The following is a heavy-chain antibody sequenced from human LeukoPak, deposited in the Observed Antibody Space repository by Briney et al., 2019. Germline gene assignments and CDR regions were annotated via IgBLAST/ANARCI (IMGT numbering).Heavy chain of an antibody. CDR1: GFTFSSYW. J-gene: IGHJ4*02. Sequence: GGSLRLSCAASGFTFSSYWMSWVRQAPGKGLEWVSVIYSGGSTYYADSVKGRFTISRDNSKSTLYIQMNSLRAEDTAVYYCARAKPKNMVRGLIMRRESRYYFDYWGQGTLVTVSS. D-gene: IGHD3-10*01. CDR3: ARAKPKNMVRGLIMRRESRYYFDY. CDR2: IYSGGST. V-gene: IGHV3-53*01.